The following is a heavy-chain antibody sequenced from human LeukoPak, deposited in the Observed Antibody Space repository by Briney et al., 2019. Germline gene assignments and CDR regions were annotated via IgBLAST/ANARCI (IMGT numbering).Heavy chain of an antibody. V-gene: IGHV4-34*01. J-gene: IGHJ4*02. CDR3: ARGYSGYYVVH. CDR1: GDSITNGGSISNGGHY. D-gene: IGHD5-12*01. Sequence: SETLSLTCTVSGDSITNGGSISNGGHYWSWIRQPPGKGLEWIGEINHSGSTNYNPSLKSRATISVDTSKNQFSLKLSSVTAADTAVYYCARGYSGYYVVHWGQGTLVTVSS. CDR2: INHSGST.